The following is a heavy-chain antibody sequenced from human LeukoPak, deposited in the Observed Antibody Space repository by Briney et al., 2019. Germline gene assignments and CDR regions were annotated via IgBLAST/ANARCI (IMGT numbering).Heavy chain of an antibody. D-gene: IGHD3-22*01. CDR3: AAGRHAYYYDSSGYHVDAFDI. CDR1: GFTFTSSA. J-gene: IGHJ3*02. CDR2: IVVGSGNT. V-gene: IGHV1-58*02. Sequence: SVKVSCKASGFTFTSSAMQWVRQARGQRLEWIGWIVVGSGNTNYAQKFQERVTITRDMSTSTAYMELSSLRSEDTAVYYCAAGRHAYYYDSSGYHVDAFDIWGQGTMVTVSS.